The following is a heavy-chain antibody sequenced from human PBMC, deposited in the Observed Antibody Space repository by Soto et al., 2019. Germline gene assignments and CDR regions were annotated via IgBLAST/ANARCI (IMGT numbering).Heavy chain of an antibody. V-gene: IGHV1-69*06. CDR3: ARNRRRFTMVRGVQTGFDP. CDR2: IIPIFGTA. J-gene: IGHJ5*02. Sequence: QVQLVQSGAEVKKPGSSVKVSCKASGGTFSSYAISWVRQAPGQGLEWMGGIIPIFGTANYAQKFQGRVTITADKSTSTAYMELSSPRSEDTAVYYCARNRRRFTMVRGVQTGFDPWGQGTLVTVSS. D-gene: IGHD3-10*01. CDR1: GGTFSSYA.